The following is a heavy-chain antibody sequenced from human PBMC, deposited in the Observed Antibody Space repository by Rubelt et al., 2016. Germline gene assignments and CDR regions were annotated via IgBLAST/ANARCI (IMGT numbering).Heavy chain of an antibody. V-gene: IGHV1-46*01. J-gene: IGHJ4*02. CDR2: IKPTGGYT. D-gene: IGHD2-8*01. Sequence: QVQLVQSGAEVKKPGASVRVSCKASGYTFTNDYIHWVRQAPGQGLEWMGIIKPTGGYTKYAQKFQDRVTMTGDTATSTVYMELSSLTSEDTATYYCARDTNPLDYWGQGTLLTVSS. CDR3: ARDTNPLDY. CDR1: GYTFTNDY.